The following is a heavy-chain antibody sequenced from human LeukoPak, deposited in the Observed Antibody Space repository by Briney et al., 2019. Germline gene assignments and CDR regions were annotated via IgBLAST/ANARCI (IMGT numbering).Heavy chain of an antibody. CDR3: VSQGS. Sequence: SETLSLTCTDSVGSISTSYWKWIRQPPGKGLEWIGNIYYSGSTNYTPSLKSRVTISIVTSRQQFSLKLSSAPAADTAVYYCVSQGSWGQGTLVSVSS. J-gene: IGHJ4*02. CDR2: IYYSGST. CDR1: VGSISTSY. V-gene: IGHV4-59*08.